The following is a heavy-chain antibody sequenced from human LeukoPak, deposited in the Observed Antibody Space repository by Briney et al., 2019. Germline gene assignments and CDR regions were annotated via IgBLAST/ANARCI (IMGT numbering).Heavy chain of an antibody. CDR3: ARGRTYYYDSSGYGL. V-gene: IGHV3-48*03. D-gene: IGHD3-22*01. CDR1: GFTFSSYE. CDR2: ISSSGSTI. J-gene: IGHJ4*02. Sequence: GGSLRLSCAASGFTFSSYEMNWVRQAPGKGLEWVSYISSSGSTIYYADSVKGRFTISRDNAKNSLYLQMNSLRAEDTAVYYCARGRTYYYDSSGYGLWGQGTLVTVSS.